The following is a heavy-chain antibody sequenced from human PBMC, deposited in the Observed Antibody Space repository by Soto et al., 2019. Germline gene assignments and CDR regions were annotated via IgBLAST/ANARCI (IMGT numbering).Heavy chain of an antibody. Sequence: SVKVSCKASGGTFSSYAISWVRQAPGQGLEWMGGIIPIFGTANYAQKFQGRVTITADKSTSTAYMELSSLRSEDTAVYYCARTCSSTSCYSHYYYGMDVWGQGTTVTVSS. CDR3: ARTCSSTSCYSHYYYGMDV. D-gene: IGHD2-2*02. CDR1: GGTFSSYA. J-gene: IGHJ6*02. CDR2: IIPIFGTA. V-gene: IGHV1-69*06.